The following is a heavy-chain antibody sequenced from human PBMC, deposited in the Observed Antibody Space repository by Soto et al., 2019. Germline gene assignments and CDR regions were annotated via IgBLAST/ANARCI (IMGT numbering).Heavy chain of an antibody. Sequence: QVQLVQSGAEVKKPGASVKVSCEASEYTFTSYQMHWVRQAPGQGLEWMGIINPSSGSTNYAQKGQGGVTRTRDTSTSTGDMELSSVRSEDTAIYYCARDQGWDSNFDYWGQGTLVTVSS. D-gene: IGHD6-19*01. J-gene: IGHJ4*02. CDR3: ARDQGWDSNFDY. CDR2: INPSSGST. CDR1: EYTFTSYQ. V-gene: IGHV1-46*01.